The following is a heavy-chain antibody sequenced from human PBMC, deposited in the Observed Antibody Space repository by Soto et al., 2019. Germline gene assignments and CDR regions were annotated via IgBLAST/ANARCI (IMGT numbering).Heavy chain of an antibody. CDR2: INHSGST. V-gene: IGHV4-34*01. Sequence: QVQLQQWGAGLLKPSETLSLTCAVYGGSFSGYYWGWIRQPPGKGLEWIGEINHSGSTNYNPSLKSRVTISVDTTKNQFSLKLSSVTAADTAVYYCARGPIKGGAEPFFDYWGQGTLVTVSS. D-gene: IGHD1-26*01. J-gene: IGHJ4*02. CDR1: GGSFSGYY. CDR3: ARGPIKGGAEPFFDY.